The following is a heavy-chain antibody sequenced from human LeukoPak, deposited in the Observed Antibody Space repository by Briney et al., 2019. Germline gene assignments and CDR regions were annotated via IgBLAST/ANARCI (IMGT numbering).Heavy chain of an antibody. Sequence: PGGSLRLSCAASGFTFSSYAMSWVRQAPGKGLEWVSALSNIGSSTSYADSVEGRFTISRDNSKNTLYLQMNSLRAEDTAVYYCAKLYTSRWYNDYWGQGTLVTVSS. V-gene: IGHV3-23*01. J-gene: IGHJ4*02. CDR2: LSNIGSST. CDR1: GFTFSSYA. D-gene: IGHD6-13*01. CDR3: AKLYTSRWYNDY.